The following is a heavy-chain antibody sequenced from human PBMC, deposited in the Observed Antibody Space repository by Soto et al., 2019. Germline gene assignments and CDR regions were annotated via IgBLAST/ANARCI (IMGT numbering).Heavy chain of an antibody. D-gene: IGHD1-26*01. Sequence: GGSLRLSCAASGFTFSNYGMHWVRQAPGKGLEWVAIIWHDGNNKYYEDSVRGRFIISRDNSKNRLYLQMNSLRAEDTAVYYCASDLVGASDSYGLDVWGQGTPVTVSS. V-gene: IGHV3-33*01. CDR2: IWHDGNNK. CDR3: ASDLVGASDSYGLDV. CDR1: GFTFSNYG. J-gene: IGHJ6*02.